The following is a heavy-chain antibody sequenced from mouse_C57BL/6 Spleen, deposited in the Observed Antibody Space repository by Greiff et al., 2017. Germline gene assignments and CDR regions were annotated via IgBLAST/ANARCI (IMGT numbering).Heavy chain of an antibody. Sequence: VQLQQSGPVLVKPGASVKMSCKASGYTFTDYYMNWVKQSHGKSLEWIGVINPYNGGTSYNQKFKGKATLTVDKSSSTAYMELNSLTSEDSAVYYCARGVPDDANFDYWGQGTTLTVSS. J-gene: IGHJ2*01. V-gene: IGHV1-19*01. D-gene: IGHD2-12*01. CDR3: ARGVPDDANFDY. CDR2: INPYNGGT. CDR1: GYTFTDYY.